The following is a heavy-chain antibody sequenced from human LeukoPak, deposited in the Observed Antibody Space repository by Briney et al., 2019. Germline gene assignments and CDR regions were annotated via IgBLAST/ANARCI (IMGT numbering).Heavy chain of an antibody. CDR2: ISSSSSYI. CDR3: ARAETTVARGWFDP. V-gene: IGHV3-21*01. Sequence: GGSLRLSCAASGFTFSSYSMNWVRQAPGKGLEWVSSISSSSSYIYYAYSVKGRFTLSRDNAKNSLYLQMNSLRAEDTAVYYCARAETTVARGWFDPWGQGTLVTVSS. D-gene: IGHD4-23*01. J-gene: IGHJ5*02. CDR1: GFTFSSYS.